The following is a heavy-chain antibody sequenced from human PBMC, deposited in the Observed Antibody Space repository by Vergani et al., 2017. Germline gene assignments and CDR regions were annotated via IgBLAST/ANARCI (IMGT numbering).Heavy chain of an antibody. D-gene: IGHD3-9*01. CDR1: GYTFSNYY. V-gene: IGHV1-46*03. J-gene: IGHJ4*02. CDR2: INPSGGHT. Sequence: QVQVVQSGAEVKKSGASVKVSCKTSGYTFSNYYMHWVRQAPGQGLEWMGIINPSGGHTNYAQKFQGRVTMTSDTSTSTVYMELSSLRSEDTAIYYCVRGDYGILTDYRYWGQGTLVTVSA. CDR3: VRGDYGILTDYRY.